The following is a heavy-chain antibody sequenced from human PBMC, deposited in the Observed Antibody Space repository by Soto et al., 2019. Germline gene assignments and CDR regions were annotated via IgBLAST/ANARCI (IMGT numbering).Heavy chain of an antibody. CDR3: VRTPGCGNFFSDY. CDR2: INSDGSNT. V-gene: IGHV3-74*01. J-gene: IGHJ4*02. Sequence: GGSLRLSCAASGFTFSRYRMHWVRQAPGKGLVWVSRINSDGSNTNYVDSVKGRFTISRDNAKSKLYLQMNSLRAEDTALYYFVRTPGCGNFFSDYWGQGTLVTVSS. CDR1: GFTFSRYR. D-gene: IGHD1-26*01.